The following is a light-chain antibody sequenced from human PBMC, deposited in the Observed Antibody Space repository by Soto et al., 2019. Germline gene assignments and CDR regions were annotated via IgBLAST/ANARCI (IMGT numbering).Light chain of an antibody. J-gene: IGLJ2*01. CDR2: VTSDGSH. CDR1: GGRSTYD. CDR3: QTGGAGFVI. V-gene: IGLV4-69*01. Sequence: QPVLTQSPSASASLGASVKLTCTLSGGRSTYDIAWHQQQPEKGPRYLKNVTSDGSHIKGDGIPDRFSGSSSGAARYLTISSLQSEDEADYFCQTGGAGFVIFGAGTKLTVL.